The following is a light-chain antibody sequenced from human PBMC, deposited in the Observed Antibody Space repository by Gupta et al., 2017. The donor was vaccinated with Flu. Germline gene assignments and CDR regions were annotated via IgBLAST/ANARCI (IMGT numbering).Light chain of an antibody. CDR3: HQGYGTPQT. J-gene: IGKJ1*01. V-gene: IGKV1-39*01. CDR1: QRINNS. CDR2: AAS. Sequence: PSSLSASVGDRVTITCRASQRINNSLNWYQQKPGKAPKLLIYAASTVQGGIPSRFSGSGSGTDFTLTISSLQPGDFATYYCHQGYGTPQTFGPGTTVEVK.